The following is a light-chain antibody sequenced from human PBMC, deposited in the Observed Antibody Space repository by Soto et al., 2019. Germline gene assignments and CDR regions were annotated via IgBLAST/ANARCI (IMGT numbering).Light chain of an antibody. CDR1: QSISSW. Sequence: DIQMTQSPSTLSASVGDRVTITCRASQSISSWLAWYQQKPGKAPKLLIYDASSLESGLPSRFSGSGSGTEFTLTISSLQPDDFATYYCQQYNSYSGTWTFGQGTKVEIK. CDR3: QQYNSYSGTWT. V-gene: IGKV1-5*01. CDR2: DAS. J-gene: IGKJ1*01.